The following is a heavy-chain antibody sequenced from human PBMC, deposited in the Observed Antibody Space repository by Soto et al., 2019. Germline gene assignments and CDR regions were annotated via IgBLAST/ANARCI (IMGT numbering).Heavy chain of an antibody. J-gene: IGHJ4*02. Sequence: GGSLRLSCEASGFTFGDYYMNWIRQAPGKGLEWIAFISRSGNTIHYAESVKGRFTISRDNAKNSLYLQMNSLRADDTAIYYCTRVLLGGYYGSDFDFWGQGTQVTVSS. D-gene: IGHD1-26*01. CDR2: ISRSGNTI. V-gene: IGHV3-11*01. CDR3: TRVLLGGYYGSDFDF. CDR1: GFTFGDYY.